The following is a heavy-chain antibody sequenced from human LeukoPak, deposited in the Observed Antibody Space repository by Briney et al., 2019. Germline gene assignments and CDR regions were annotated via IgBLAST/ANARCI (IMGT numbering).Heavy chain of an antibody. CDR1: GFTFSSYW. CDR2: IKQDGSEK. D-gene: IGHD3-22*01. CDR3: AKSVYDSSGYPNY. V-gene: IGHV3-7*03. J-gene: IGHJ4*02. Sequence: GGSLRLSCAASGFTFSSYWMSWVRQAPGKGLEWVANIKQDGSEKYYVDSVKGRFTISRDNSKNTLYLQMNSLRAEDTAVYYCAKSVYDSSGYPNYWGQGTLVTVSS.